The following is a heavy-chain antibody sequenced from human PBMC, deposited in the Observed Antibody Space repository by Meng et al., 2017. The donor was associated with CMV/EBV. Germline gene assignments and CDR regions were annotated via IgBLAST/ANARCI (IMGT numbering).Heavy chain of an antibody. CDR2: ISYDGSNK. CDR3: AREDACY. J-gene: IGHJ4*02. CDR1: GFTFSSYA. Sequence: QVQLVESGGGVVQPGRSLRLSCAASGFTFSSYAMHWVRQAPGKGLEWVAVISYDGSNKYCADSVKGRFTISRDNSKNTLYLQMNSLRAEDTAVYYCAREDACYWGQGTLVTVSS. V-gene: IGHV3-30-3*01.